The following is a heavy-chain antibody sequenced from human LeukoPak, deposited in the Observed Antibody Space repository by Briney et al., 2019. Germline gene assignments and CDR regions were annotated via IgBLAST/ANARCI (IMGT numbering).Heavy chain of an antibody. D-gene: IGHD2-2*03. CDR2: INPNSGGT. CDR1: GYTFTGYY. CDR3: ARVMDIVVDYYYMDV. V-gene: IGHV1-2*02. J-gene: IGHJ6*03. Sequence: ASVNVSCRASGYTFTGYYMHWVRQAPGQGLEWMGWINPNSGGTNYAQKFQGRVTMTRDTSISTAYMELSRLRSDDTAVYYCARVMDIVVDYYYMDVWGKGTTVTVSS.